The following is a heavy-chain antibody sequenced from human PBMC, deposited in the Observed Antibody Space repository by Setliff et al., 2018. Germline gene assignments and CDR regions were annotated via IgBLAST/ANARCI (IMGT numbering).Heavy chain of an antibody. CDR2: INNYSFKT. CDR1: TYALTDSV. CDR3: ARINFYVSSGYYYAPDY. J-gene: IGHJ4*02. Sequence: ASVKVSCKTSTYALTDSVVSWVRQAPGHGLEWMGWINNYSFKTNYPQKFLGRVTVTTDTSTGTAYMELGSLTSDDTAIYYCARINFYVSSGYYYAPDYWGPGTLVTVSS. D-gene: IGHD3-22*01. V-gene: IGHV1-18*01.